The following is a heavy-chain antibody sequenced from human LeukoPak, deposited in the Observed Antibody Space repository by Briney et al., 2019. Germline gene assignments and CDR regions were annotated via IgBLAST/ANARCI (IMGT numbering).Heavy chain of an antibody. D-gene: IGHD6-25*01. CDR1: GFTFGDYA. CDR2: IRSRAYGGAA. Sequence: GGSLRLSCTASGFTFGDYAMSWVRQAPGKALEWVGYIRSRAYGGAAEYAASVKGRFTITRDDSKSIAYLQMSNLNTEDTAVYYCAASSGFDYWGQGTLVTVSS. V-gene: IGHV3-49*04. J-gene: IGHJ4*02. CDR3: AASSGFDY.